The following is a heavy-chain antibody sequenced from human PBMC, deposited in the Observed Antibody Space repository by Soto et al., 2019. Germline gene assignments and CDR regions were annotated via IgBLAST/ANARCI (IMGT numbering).Heavy chain of an antibody. CDR1: GYTFTSYG. CDR3: ARDLASGSYSRRSNWFDP. CDR2: ISAYNGNT. D-gene: IGHD1-26*01. V-gene: IGHV1-18*04. J-gene: IGHJ5*02. Sequence: GASVKVSCTASGYTFTSYGISWVRQAPGQGLEWMGWISAYNGNTNYEQKLQGRVTMTTDTSTSTAYMELRSLRSDDTAVYHCARDLASGSYSRRSNWFDPWGQGTLVTVSS.